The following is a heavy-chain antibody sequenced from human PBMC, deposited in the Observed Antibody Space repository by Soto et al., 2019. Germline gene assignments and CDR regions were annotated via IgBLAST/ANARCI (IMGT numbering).Heavy chain of an antibody. J-gene: IGHJ6*02. D-gene: IGHD2-8*01. CDR2: IYSSENT. V-gene: IGHV4-39*01. Sequence: TSETLSLTCTVSGGSVSSSSYSWGWIRQSPGKGLEWIGTIYSSENTYYNPSLLSRVTISVDTSKNEFSLRLSSVTAADTAVYYCARLNLYFFCTNCPGYEGIAVSGPGTTGT. CDR1: GGSVSSSSYS. CDR3: ARLNLYFFCTNCPGYEGIAV.